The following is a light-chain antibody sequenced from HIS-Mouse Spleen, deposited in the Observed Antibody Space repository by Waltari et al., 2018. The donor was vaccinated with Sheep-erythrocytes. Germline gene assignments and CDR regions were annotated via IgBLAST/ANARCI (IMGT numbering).Light chain of an antibody. Sequence: QSALTQPRSVSGSPGQSITIACTGTSNDVGSYNLVSWYQQHPGKAPKLMIYEGSKRPSGVSNRFSGSKSGNTASLTISGLQAEDEADYYCCSYAGSSTPWVFGGGTKLTVL. CDR1: SNDVGSYNL. CDR3: CSYAGSSTPWV. CDR2: EGS. V-gene: IGLV2-23*01. J-gene: IGLJ3*02.